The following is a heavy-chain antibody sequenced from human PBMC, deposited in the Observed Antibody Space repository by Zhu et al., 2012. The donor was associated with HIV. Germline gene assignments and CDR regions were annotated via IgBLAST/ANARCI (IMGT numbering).Heavy chain of an antibody. J-gene: IGHJ4*02. V-gene: IGHV4-59*01. CDR3: GRLRGSYPVVDH. Sequence: QVQLQESGPGLVKPSETLSLTCTVSGGSISSYYWSWIRQPPGKGLEWIGYIYYSGSTNYNPSLKSRVTISVDTSKNQFSLKLSSVTAADTAVYYCGRLRGSYPVVDHWGQGTLVTVSS. CDR1: GGSISSYY. D-gene: IGHD1-26*01. CDR2: IYYSGST.